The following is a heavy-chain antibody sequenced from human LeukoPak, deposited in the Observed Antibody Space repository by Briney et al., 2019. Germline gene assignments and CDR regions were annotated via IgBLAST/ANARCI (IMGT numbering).Heavy chain of an antibody. J-gene: IGHJ3*02. V-gene: IGHV3-7*03. CDR2: IKQDGSEK. Sequence: GGSLRLSCAASGFTFSSYWMSWVRQAPGKGLEWVANIKQDGSEKYYVDSVKGRFTISRDNAKNSLYLQMNSLRAEDTAVYYCARGAVLLWFGELLFGRGAFDIWGQGTMVTVSS. D-gene: IGHD3-10*01. CDR3: ARGAVLLWFGELLFGRGAFDI. CDR1: GFTFSSYW.